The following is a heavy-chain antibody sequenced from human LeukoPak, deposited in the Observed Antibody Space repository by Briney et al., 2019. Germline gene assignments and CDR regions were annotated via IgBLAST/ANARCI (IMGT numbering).Heavy chain of an antibody. Sequence: ASVKVSCKASGYTFTSYAMNWVRQAPGQGLEWMGIINPSGGSTSYAQKFQGRVTMTRDTSTSTVYMELSSLRSEDTAVYYCARELTIKGSVDYWGQGTLVTVSS. CDR1: GYTFTSYA. CDR2: INPSGGST. V-gene: IGHV1-46*01. CDR3: ARELTIKGSVDY. J-gene: IGHJ4*02. D-gene: IGHD5-24*01.